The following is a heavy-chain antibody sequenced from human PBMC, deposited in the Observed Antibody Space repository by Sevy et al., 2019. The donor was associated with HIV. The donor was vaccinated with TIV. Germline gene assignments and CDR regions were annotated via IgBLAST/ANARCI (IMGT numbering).Heavy chain of an antibody. CDR1: GFTFSTYA. V-gene: IGHV3-23*01. D-gene: IGHD2-15*01. CDR3: AKGYCDGGSCPRDYYYYGMDV. Sequence: GGSLRLSCAASGFTFSTYAMNWVRQAPGKGLEWVSCISRSGRSTYSADSVEGRFTISRDNFKNTLYLQLSSLRVDDTAVYYCAKGYCDGGSCPRDYYYYGMDVWGQGTTVTVSS. J-gene: IGHJ6*02. CDR2: ISRSGRST.